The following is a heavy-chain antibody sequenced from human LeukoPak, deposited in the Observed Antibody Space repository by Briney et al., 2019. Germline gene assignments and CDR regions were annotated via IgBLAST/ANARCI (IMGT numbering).Heavy chain of an antibody. CDR3: ARRRISSVAGNYYFDY. D-gene: IGHD6-19*01. J-gene: IGHJ4*02. CDR1: GYSFTSYW. V-gene: IGHV5-51*01. CDR2: IYPGDSDT. Sequence: GESLQISCKGSGYSFTSYWIGWVRQMPGKGLEWMGIIYPGDSDTRYSPSFQGQVTISADKSISTAYLQWSSLKASDTAMYYCARRRISSVAGNYYFDYGGQGTLVTVSS.